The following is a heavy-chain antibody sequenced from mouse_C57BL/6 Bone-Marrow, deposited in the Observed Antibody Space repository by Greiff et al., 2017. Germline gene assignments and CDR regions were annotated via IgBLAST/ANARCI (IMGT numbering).Heavy chain of an antibody. Sequence: EVQLQQSGAELVRPGASVKLSCTASGFNIKDDYMHWVKQRPEQGLEWIGWIDPENGDTEYASKFQGKATITADTSSNTAYLQLSSLTSEDSAVDYCARGTLGYEGFAYWGQGTLVTVSA. D-gene: IGHD2-2*01. CDR1: GFNIKDDY. J-gene: IGHJ3*01. V-gene: IGHV14-4*01. CDR3: ARGTLGYEGFAY. CDR2: IDPENGDT.